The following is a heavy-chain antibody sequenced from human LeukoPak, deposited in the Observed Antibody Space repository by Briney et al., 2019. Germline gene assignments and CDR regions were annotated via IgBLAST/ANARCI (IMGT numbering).Heavy chain of an antibody. V-gene: IGHV1-46*01. CDR1: GYTFTSYF. D-gene: IGHD3-9*01. CDR2: INPSGGST. CDR3: ARDGGQGNDDILTGFSYYYSMDV. Sequence: VASVKVSCKASGYTFTSYFIHWVRQAPGQGLEWMGLINPSGGSTKFAQKFQGRLTMTRDMSTSTVYMELSSLRSDDTAVYYCARDGGQGNDDILTGFSYYYSMDVWGEGTTATVSS. J-gene: IGHJ6*03.